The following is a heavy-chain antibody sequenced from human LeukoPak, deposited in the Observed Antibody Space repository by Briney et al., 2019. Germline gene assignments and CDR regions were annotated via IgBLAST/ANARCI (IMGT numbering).Heavy chain of an antibody. J-gene: IGHJ4*02. CDR2: IIPIFGTA. V-gene: IGHV1-69*13. Sequence: SVKVSCKASGYTFRYYGISWVRQAPGQGLEWMGGIIPIFGTANYAQKFQGRVTITADESTSTAYMELSSLRSEDTAVYYCARAPLEWEPTDYWGQGTLVTVSS. CDR1: GYTFRYYG. D-gene: IGHD1-26*01. CDR3: ARAPLEWEPTDY.